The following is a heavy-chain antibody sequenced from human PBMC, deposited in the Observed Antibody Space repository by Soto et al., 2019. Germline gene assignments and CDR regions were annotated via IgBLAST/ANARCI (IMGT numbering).Heavy chain of an antibody. CDR3: ARHDRRYSSGWYPSYYYYGMDV. CDR2: IYPGDSDT. J-gene: IGHJ6*02. Sequence: PGESLKISCKGSGYSFTSYWIGWVRQMPGKGLEWMGIIYPGDSDTRYSPSFQGQVTISADKSISTAYLQWSSLKASDTAMYYCARHDRRYSSGWYPSYYYYGMDVWGQGTTVTVSS. V-gene: IGHV5-51*01. CDR1: GYSFTSYW. D-gene: IGHD6-19*01.